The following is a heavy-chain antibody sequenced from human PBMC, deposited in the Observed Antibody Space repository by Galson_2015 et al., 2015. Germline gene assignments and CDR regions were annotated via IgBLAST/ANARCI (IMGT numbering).Heavy chain of an antibody. D-gene: IGHD4-23*01. Sequence: SLRLSCAVSGFTFSDYAMTWVRQAPGKGLEWVSSVRGSGGSTYYADSVKGRFTISRDNSKSTLYLQMNSLRVDDTAVYYCARGRGTTVVTTVDYWGQGILVTVSS. CDR2: VRGSGGST. J-gene: IGHJ4*02. CDR3: ARGRGTTVVTTVDY. V-gene: IGHV3-23*01. CDR1: GFTFSDYA.